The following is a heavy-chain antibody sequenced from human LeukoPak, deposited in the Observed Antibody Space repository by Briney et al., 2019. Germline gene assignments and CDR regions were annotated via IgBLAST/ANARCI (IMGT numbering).Heavy chain of an antibody. V-gene: IGHV1-69*06. CDR3: AREDGLIPGSVRFLEWLAITHWFDP. D-gene: IGHD3-3*01. J-gene: IGHJ5*02. CDR1: GYTFTSYH. CDR2: NIPIFGTA. Sequence: ASVKVSCKASGYTFTSYHLHWVRQAPGQGLEWMGVNIPIFGTANYAQKFQGRVTITADTSTSTAYMELRSLRSDDTAVYYCAREDGLIPGSVRFLEWLAITHWFDPWGQGTLVTVSS.